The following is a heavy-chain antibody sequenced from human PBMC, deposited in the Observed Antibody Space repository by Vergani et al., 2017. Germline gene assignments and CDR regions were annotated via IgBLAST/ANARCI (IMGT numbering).Heavy chain of an antibody. V-gene: IGHV3-30*04. D-gene: IGHD1-26*01. CDR3: ARDLQGATDAFDI. CDR2: ISYDGRNK. Sequence: QVQLVESGGGVVQSGRSLRLSCAASRFTFSNYAMHWVRQAPGKGLEWVAVISYDGRNKYYADSVKGRFTISRDNSKNTLYLQMNSLRAEDTAVYYCARDLQGATDAFDILGQGTMVTVSS. J-gene: IGHJ3*02. CDR1: RFTFSNYA.